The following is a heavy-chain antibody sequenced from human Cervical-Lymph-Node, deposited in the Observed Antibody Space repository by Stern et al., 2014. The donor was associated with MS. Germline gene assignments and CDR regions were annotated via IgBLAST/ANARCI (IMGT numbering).Heavy chain of an antibody. CDR3: ATATVAGPGGGYYFDS. CDR2: VIPVFAST. V-gene: IGHV1-69*01. J-gene: IGHJ4*02. D-gene: IGHD6-19*01. CDR1: GGTFNSFD. Sequence: QVQLVQSGAELKKPGSSVKVSCKASGGTFNSFDISWVRQAPGQGLEWMGGVIPVFASTKFAQNFQDRVTIIADESTNSAYLELTSLTSEDTAMYYCATATVAGPGGGYYFDSWGQGTLVTVSS.